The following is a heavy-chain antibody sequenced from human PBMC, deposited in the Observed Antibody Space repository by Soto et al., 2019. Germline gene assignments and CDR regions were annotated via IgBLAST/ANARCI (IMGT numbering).Heavy chain of an antibody. D-gene: IGHD5-12*01. CDR2: ITPSRART. V-gene: IGHV1-46*01. CDR3: ARVDGYNEPGAFDY. CDR1: GYTFTRYY. J-gene: IGHJ4*02. Sequence: GGPVKGSFKASGYTFTRYYLHWVRQAPGQGLEWMGIITPSRARTSYAPNSQGTVPMTRDTSTSTVYMELSSLRSEDTAVYYCARVDGYNEPGAFDYWGQGTLVTVS.